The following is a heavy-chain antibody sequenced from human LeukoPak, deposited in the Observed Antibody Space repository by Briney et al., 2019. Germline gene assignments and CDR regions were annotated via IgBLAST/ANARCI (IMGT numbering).Heavy chain of an antibody. J-gene: IGHJ4*02. Sequence: SETLSLTCAVYGGSFTDNYWSWIRPPPGEGVEWIGEINHSGSTNFNPSLKSRVTILVDASKNQFSLKLNSVTAADTAVYYCATIINGEDDYWGQGTLVTVSS. CDR1: GGSFTDNY. D-gene: IGHD4-17*01. CDR3: ATIINGEDDY. CDR2: INHSGST. V-gene: IGHV4-34*01.